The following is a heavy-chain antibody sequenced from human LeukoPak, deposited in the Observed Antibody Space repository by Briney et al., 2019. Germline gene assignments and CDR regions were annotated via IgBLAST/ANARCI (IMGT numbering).Heavy chain of an antibody. V-gene: IGHV3-30-3*01. J-gene: IGHJ4*02. CDR2: ISYDGSNK. CDR1: GFTFSSYA. D-gene: IGHD3-9*01. CDR3: ARDYDWAFDF. Sequence: GRSLRLSCAASGFTFSSYAMHWVRQAPGKGLEWVAVISYDGSNKYYADSVKGRFTISRDNSKNTLYLQMNDLRDEDTAVYYCARDYDWAFDFWGQGTRVTVSS.